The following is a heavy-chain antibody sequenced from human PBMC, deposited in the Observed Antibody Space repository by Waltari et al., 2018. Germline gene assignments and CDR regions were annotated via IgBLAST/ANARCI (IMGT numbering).Heavy chain of an antibody. CDR1: GFTFDDYS. D-gene: IGHD2-2*01. CDR2: ISWNSGSR. CDR3: AKDRDCSSTSCYGDLGLSFDY. J-gene: IGHJ4*02. V-gene: IGHV3-9*01. Sequence: EVQLVESGGGLVQPGRSLRLSCAASGFTFDDYSMPWVRHAPGKGLEWVSGISWNSGSRGYADSVKGRFTISRDNAKNSLYLQMNSLRAEDTALYYCAKDRDCSSTSCYGDLGLSFDYWGQGTLVTVSS.